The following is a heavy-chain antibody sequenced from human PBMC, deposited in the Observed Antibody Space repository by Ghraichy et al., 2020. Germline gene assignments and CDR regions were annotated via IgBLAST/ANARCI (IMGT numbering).Heavy chain of an antibody. D-gene: IGHD1-26*01. CDR1: GFTFRSSA. CDR2: ISGSGGAT. CDR3: ARASFGDTYYGHYYGMDV. V-gene: IGHV3-23*01. J-gene: IGHJ6*02. Sequence: GGSLRLSCTASGFTFRSSAMSWVRQTPGKGPEWLSSISGSGGATYYADSVRGRFTISRHHSENSLYLQMNSLRPDDTAVYFCARASFGDTYYGHYYGMDVWGQGTTVTVSS.